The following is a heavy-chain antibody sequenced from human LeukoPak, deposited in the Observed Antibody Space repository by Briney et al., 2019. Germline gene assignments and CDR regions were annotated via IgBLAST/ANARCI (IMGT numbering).Heavy chain of an antibody. D-gene: IGHD3-10*01. CDR2: ISSSSSYT. V-gene: IGHV3-11*06. J-gene: IGHJ4*02. CDR1: GFTFSDYY. Sequence: PGGSLRLSCAASGFTFSDYYMSWIRQAPGKGPEWVSYISSSSSYTNYADSVKGRFTISRDNAKNSLYLQMNSLRAEDTAVYYCASSGSSSIFDYWGQGTLVTVSS. CDR3: ASSGSSSIFDY.